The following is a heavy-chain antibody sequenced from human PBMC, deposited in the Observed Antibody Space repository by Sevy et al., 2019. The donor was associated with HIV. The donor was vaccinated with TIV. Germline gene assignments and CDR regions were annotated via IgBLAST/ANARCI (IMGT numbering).Heavy chain of an antibody. D-gene: IGHD2-8*01. Sequence: GGSLRLSCAASGFTFDDYAMHWVRQAPGKGLEWVSRISWNSGSIGYADSVKGRFTISRDNAKNSLYLQMNSLRAEDTSLYYCAKDKGYCTNGVCYTSYYYYGMDVWGQGTTVTVSS. V-gene: IGHV3-9*01. J-gene: IGHJ6*02. CDR3: AKDKGYCTNGVCYTSYYYYGMDV. CDR2: ISWNSGSI. CDR1: GFTFDDYA.